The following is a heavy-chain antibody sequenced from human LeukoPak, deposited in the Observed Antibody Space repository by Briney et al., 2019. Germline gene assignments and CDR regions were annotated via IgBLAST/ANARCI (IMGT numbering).Heavy chain of an antibody. CDR3: ASRSRRDAYNYFDY. J-gene: IGHJ4*02. CDR2: ISGSGGGT. D-gene: IGHD5-24*01. Sequence: GGSLRLSCAASGYTFSSYAMSWVRQAPGKEPEWVSSISGSGGGTYYGDSVKGRFTISRDNARKLVYPQLNSLRAEDTAVYYCASRSRRDAYNYFDYWGQGTLVAVSS. V-gene: IGHV3-23*01. CDR1: GYTFSSYA.